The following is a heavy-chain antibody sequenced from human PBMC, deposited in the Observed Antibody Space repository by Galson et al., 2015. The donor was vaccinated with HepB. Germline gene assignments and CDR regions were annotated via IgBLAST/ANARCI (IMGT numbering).Heavy chain of an antibody. V-gene: IGHV3-20*04. J-gene: IGHJ4*02. CDR3: AKDPIAVAQGVFDY. CDR2: INWNGGST. CDR1: GFTFDDYG. Sequence: SLRLSCAASGFTFDDYGLSWVRQAPGKGLEWVSGINWNGGSTGYADSVKGRFTISRDNSKNTLYLQMNSLRAEDTAVYYCAKDPIAVAQGVFDYWGQGTLVTVSS. D-gene: IGHD6-19*01.